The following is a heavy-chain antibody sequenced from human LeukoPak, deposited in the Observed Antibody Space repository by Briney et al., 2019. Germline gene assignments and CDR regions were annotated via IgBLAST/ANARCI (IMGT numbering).Heavy chain of an antibody. Sequence: GGSLRLSRAASGFSFEDYGMSWVRQVPGKGLEWVSGIYWNGASTGYADSVKGRFTISRDNAMNSLSLQMNSLRAEDTAFYYCARDLCSGRSCYPLYWGQGTLVTVSS. D-gene: IGHD2-15*01. J-gene: IGHJ4*02. V-gene: IGHV3-20*04. CDR1: GFSFEDYG. CDR3: ARDLCSGRSCYPLY. CDR2: IYWNGAST.